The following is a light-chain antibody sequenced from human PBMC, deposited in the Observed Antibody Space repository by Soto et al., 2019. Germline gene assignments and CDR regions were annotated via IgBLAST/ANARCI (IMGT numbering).Light chain of an antibody. Sequence: DIQMTQSPSSLSASVGDRVTITCRASQGISNYLAWYQQKPGKVPKLLMYAASTLQSGVPSRFSGSGSGTDFTLIISSLQPDDVATYYCQNYKGAPWTFGLGTKVDLK. J-gene: IGKJ1*01. CDR1: QGISNY. CDR3: QNYKGAPWT. V-gene: IGKV1-27*01. CDR2: AAS.